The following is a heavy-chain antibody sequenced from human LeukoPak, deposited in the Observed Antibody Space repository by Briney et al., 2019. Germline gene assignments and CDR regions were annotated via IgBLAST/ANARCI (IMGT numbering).Heavy chain of an antibody. D-gene: IGHD6-13*01. CDR3: AKDGIRVSSSWGY. CDR2: ISGSGGST. J-gene: IGHJ4*02. CDR1: GFTFSSYA. Sequence: GGSLRLSCAASGFTFSSYAMSWVRQAPGKGLEWVSAISGSGGSTYYADSVKGRFTISRDSSKNTLYLQMNSLRAEDTAVYYCAKDGIRVSSSWGYWGQGTLVTVSS. V-gene: IGHV3-23*01.